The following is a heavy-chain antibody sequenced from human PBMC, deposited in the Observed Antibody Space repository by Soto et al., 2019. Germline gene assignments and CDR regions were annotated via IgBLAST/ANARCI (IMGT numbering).Heavy chain of an antibody. V-gene: IGHV1-8*01. Sequence: SVKVSCKASGYTFTSYDINWVRQATGQGLEWMGWMNPNSGNTGCAQKFQGRVTMTRNTSISTAYMELSRLRSDDTAVYYCARDEAGSGRYYFDYWGQGTLVTVSS. CDR2: MNPNSGNT. D-gene: IGHD6-19*01. CDR3: ARDEAGSGRYYFDY. J-gene: IGHJ4*02. CDR1: GYTFTSYD.